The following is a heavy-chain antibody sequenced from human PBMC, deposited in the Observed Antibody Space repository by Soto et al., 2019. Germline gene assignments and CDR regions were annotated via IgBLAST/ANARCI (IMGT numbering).Heavy chain of an antibody. CDR2: IKPNAGRR. D-gene: IGHD1-26*01. V-gene: IGHV1-46*01. CDR3: ARDNQNGYYAGGAMDV. J-gene: IGHJ6*02. CDR1: GYSLTDFF. Sequence: QVQLGQSGAAVKKPGASVKVSGKVSGYSLTDFFLNWVRQAPGQGLERRGRIKPNAGRRGTPQKHQCRDPETWATSTSTVYMELSSLRSEDTVVYYCARDNQNGYYAGGAMDVWGQGTTLTDSS.